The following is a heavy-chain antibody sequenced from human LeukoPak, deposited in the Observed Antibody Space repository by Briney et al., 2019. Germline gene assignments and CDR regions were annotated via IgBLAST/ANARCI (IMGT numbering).Heavy chain of an antibody. CDR2: ISGGGGST. V-gene: IGHV3-23*01. D-gene: IGHD1-26*01. Sequence: GGSLRLSCAASGFMFSSNWMSRVRQAPGKGLEWVSTISGGGGSTYYADSVKGRFTISRDNSKNTLYLQVNSLRAEDTAVYYCAKGGKWDVTPFDYWGQGTLVTVSS. CDR3: AKGGKWDVTPFDY. J-gene: IGHJ4*02. CDR1: GFMFSSNW.